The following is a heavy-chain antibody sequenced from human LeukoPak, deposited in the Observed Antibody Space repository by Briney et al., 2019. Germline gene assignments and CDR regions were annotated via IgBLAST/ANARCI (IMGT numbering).Heavy chain of an antibody. V-gene: IGHV3-30*02. CDR1: GFTFTTYG. Sequence: GGSLRLSCAASGFTFTTYGMHWVRQAPGKGLEWVAFIRFDGSKEYYADSVKGRFTISRDNSKNTLYLQMNSLSAEDTAVYYCAKELGIGAAEEGFDIWAKGQWSPSLQ. CDR2: IRFDGSKE. J-gene: IGHJ3*02. CDR3: AKELGIGAAEEGFDI. D-gene: IGHD6-25*01.